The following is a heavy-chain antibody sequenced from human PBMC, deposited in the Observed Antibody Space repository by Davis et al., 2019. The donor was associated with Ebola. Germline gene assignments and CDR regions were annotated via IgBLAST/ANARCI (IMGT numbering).Heavy chain of an antibody. CDR2: IYYSGST. Sequence: SETLSLTCTVSGGSISSSSYYWGWIRQPPGKGLEWIGSIYYSGSTYYNPSLKSRVTISVDTSKNQFSLKLSSVTAADTAVYYCATDSSYGAVVNYYGMDVWGQGTTVTVSS. V-gene: IGHV4-39*02. CDR1: GGSISSSSYY. J-gene: IGHJ6*02. CDR3: ATDSSYGAVVNYYGMDV. D-gene: IGHD4-17*01.